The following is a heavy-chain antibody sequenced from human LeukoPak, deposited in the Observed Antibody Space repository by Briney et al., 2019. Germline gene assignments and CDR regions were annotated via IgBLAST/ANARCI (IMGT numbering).Heavy chain of an antibody. V-gene: IGHV4-59*01. CDR2: IYYSGST. CDR3: ARTNAYYYDSSGYPLLDY. D-gene: IGHD3-22*01. CDR1: GGSISSYY. Sequence: SETLSLTCTVSGGSISSYYWSWIRQPPGKGLEWIGYIYYSGSTNYNPSLKSRVTISVDTSKNQFSLKLSSVTAADTAVYYCARTNAYYYDSSGYPLLDYWGQGTLVTVSS. J-gene: IGHJ4*02.